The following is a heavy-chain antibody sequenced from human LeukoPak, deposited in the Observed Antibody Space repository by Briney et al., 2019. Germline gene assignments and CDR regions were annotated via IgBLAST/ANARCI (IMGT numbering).Heavy chain of an antibody. CDR3: GYSSSWYTFDY. D-gene: IGHD6-13*01. Sequence: PGGSLRLSCAASGFTFTNAWMSWVRQAPGKGLEWVGRIKSKTDDGKTDYAAPVKGRFTISRDNSKNSLYLQMNSLRTEDTALYYCGYSSSWYTFDYWGQGTLVNVSS. V-gene: IGHV3-15*05. CDR1: GFTFTNAW. J-gene: IGHJ4*02. CDR2: IKSKTDDGKT.